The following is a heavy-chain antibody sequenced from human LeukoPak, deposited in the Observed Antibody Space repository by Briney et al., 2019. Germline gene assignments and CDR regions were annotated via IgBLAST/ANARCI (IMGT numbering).Heavy chain of an antibody. CDR2: ISYDGSNK. D-gene: IGHD1-26*01. Sequence: GSLRLSCAASGFTFSSYAMHWVRQAPGKGLEWVAVISYDGSNKYYADSVKGRFTISRDNSKNTLYLQMNSPRAEDTAVYYCAVGATPFDYWGQGTLVTVSS. V-gene: IGHV3-30-3*01. CDR1: GFTFSSYA. CDR3: AVGATPFDY. J-gene: IGHJ4*02.